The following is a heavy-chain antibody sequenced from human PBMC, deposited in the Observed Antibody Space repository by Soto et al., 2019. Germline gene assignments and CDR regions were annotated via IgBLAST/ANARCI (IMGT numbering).Heavy chain of an antibody. V-gene: IGHV3-23*01. Sequence: GGSLRLSCAASGFTFGHYAMDWVRQAPGKGLEWVSGISDGGDTTYYADSVKGRFTISRDNSKNTLYLQMNSLRAEDTAVYYCAKVAAAASPRPIDYWGQGTLVTVSS. CDR2: ISDGGDTT. D-gene: IGHD6-6*01. CDR1: GFTFGHYA. J-gene: IGHJ4*02. CDR3: AKVAAAASPRPIDY.